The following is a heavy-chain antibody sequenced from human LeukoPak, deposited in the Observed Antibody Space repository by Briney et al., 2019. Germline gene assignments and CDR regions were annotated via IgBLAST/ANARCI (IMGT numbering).Heavy chain of an antibody. D-gene: IGHD4-23*01. CDR2: ISYDGSNK. CDR3: AKDAEDYGGNPFLDY. CDR1: GFTFSSYG. J-gene: IGHJ4*02. Sequence: GRSLRLSCAASGFTFSSYGMHWVRQAPGKGLEWVAVISYDGSNKYYADSVKGRFTISRDNSKNTLYLQMNSLRAEDTAVYYCAKDAEDYGGNPFLDYWGQGTLVTVSS. V-gene: IGHV3-30*18.